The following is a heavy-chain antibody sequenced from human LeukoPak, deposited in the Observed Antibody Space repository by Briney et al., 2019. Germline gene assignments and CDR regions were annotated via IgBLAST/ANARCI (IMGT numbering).Heavy chain of an antibody. Sequence: PSETLSLTCTVFGGSILRYYRSLVRQPPRKGLEGIGYIYYSGSTNYNPSLKSRVTISVDTSKNQFSLKLSSVTAADTAVYYCARLGRTSYWYFDLWGRGTLVTVSS. D-gene: IGHD2-2*01. CDR1: GGSILRYY. J-gene: IGHJ2*01. CDR2: IYYSGST. V-gene: IGHV4-59*08. CDR3: ARLGRTSYWYFDL.